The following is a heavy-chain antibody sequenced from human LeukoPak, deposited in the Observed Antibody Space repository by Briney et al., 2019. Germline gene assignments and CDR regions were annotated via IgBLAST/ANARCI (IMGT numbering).Heavy chain of an antibody. J-gene: IGHJ5*02. D-gene: IGHD5-18*01. CDR2: IYHSGST. CDR3: ASSNVDTRPHWFDP. CDR1: GGSISSGGYY. Sequence: PSETLSLTCTVSGGSISSGGYYWSWIRQPPGKGLEWIGYIYHSGSTCYNPSLKSRVTISVDRSRNQFSLKLSSVTAADTAVYYCASSNVDTRPHWFDPWGQGTLVTVSS. V-gene: IGHV4-30-2*01.